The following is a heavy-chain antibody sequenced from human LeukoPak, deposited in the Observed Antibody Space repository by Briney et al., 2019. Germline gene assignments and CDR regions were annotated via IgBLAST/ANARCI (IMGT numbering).Heavy chain of an antibody. J-gene: IGHJ3*02. D-gene: IGHD5-24*01. CDR2: IWYDGSNK. V-gene: IGHV3-33*06. CDR3: AKDAVEMAGAFDI. CDR1: GFTFSSYG. Sequence: GGSLRLSCAASGFTFSSYGMHWVRQAPGKGLEWVAVIWYDGSNKYYADSVKGRFTISRDNSKNTLYLQMNSLRAEDTAVYYCAKDAVEMAGAFDIWGQGTMVTVSS.